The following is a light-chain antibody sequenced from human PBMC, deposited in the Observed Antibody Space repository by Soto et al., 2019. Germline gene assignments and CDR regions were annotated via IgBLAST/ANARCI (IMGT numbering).Light chain of an antibody. V-gene: IGLV2-8*01. CDR3: SSYAGSNNLV. J-gene: IGLJ2*01. CDR2: EVS. CDR1: SSDVGGYNY. Sequence: QSALTQPPSASGSPGQSVTISCTGTSSDVGGYNYVSWYQQHPGKAPKLMIYEVSKRPSGVPDRFSGSKSGNTASPPGSGLQAEDEADYYCSSYAGSNNLVFGGGTKLTVL.